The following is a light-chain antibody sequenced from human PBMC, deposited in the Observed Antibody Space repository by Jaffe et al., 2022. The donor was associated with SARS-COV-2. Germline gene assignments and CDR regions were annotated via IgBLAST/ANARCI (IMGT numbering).Light chain of an antibody. Sequence: DIQLTQSPSSLSASVGDRVTIACQANHDITNSLNWYRQKPGEAPKLLIYEVSNLETGVPSRFSGSGSGTHFTLTISSLQPEDFATYYCQQHDSLPITFGQGTRLDIK. J-gene: IGKJ5*01. CDR1: HDITNS. V-gene: IGKV1-33*01. CDR3: QQHDSLPIT. CDR2: EVS.